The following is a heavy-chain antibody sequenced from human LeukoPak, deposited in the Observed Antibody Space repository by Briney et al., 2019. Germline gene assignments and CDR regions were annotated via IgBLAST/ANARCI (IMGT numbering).Heavy chain of an antibody. J-gene: IGHJ4*02. D-gene: IGHD6-6*01. CDR1: GFTFSSYA. Sequence: GGSLRLSCAASGFTFSSYAMHWVRQAPGKGLEWVAVISYDGSNKYYADSVKGRFTISRDNSKNTLYLQMNSLRAEDTAVYYCSLGSSSSEHDGWGQGTLVTVSS. V-gene: IGHV3-30*04. CDR3: SLGSSSSEHDG. CDR2: ISYDGSNK.